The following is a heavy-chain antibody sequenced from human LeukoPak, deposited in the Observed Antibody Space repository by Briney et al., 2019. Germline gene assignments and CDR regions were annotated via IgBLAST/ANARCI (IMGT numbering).Heavy chain of an antibody. V-gene: IGHV1-69*04. CDR3: ARSQLAYCGGDCYSR. CDR2: IIPILGIA. J-gene: IGHJ4*02. CDR1: GGTFSSYA. D-gene: IGHD2-21*02. Sequence: ASVKVSCKASGGTFSSYAISWVRQAPGQGLEWMGRIIPILGIANYAQKFQGRVTITADKSTSTAYMELSSLRSEDTAVYYCARSQLAYCGGDCYSRWGQGTLVTVSS.